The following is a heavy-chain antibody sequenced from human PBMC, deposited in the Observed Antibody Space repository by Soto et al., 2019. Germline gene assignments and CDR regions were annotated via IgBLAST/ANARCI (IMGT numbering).Heavy chain of an antibody. D-gene: IGHD2-8*02. CDR1: GGSVSSGSHY. CDR2: TYSSGHT. V-gene: IGHV4-61*01. J-gene: IGHJ4*02. Sequence: SETLSLTCTVSGGSVSSGSHYWSWIRQPPGKGLEWIGYTYSSGHTNYNPSLKSRVTMSLDTSKNQFSLILNSVTAADTAVYYCARDSFTAGLYFDYWGRGTLVTVSS. CDR3: ARDSFTAGLYFDY.